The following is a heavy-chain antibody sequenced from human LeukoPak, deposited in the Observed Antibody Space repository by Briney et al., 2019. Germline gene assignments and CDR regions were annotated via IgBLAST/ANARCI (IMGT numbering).Heavy chain of an antibody. CDR3: ARVYTVTPLYGMDV. D-gene: IGHD4-17*01. CDR1: GFTFSSYE. J-gene: IGHJ6*02. Sequence: PGGSLRLSCAASGFTFSSYEMNWVRQAPGKGLEWVSYISSSGSTIYYADSVKGRFTISRDNAKNSLYLQMNSLRAEDTAAYYCARVYTVTPLYGMDVWGQGTTVTVSS. CDR2: ISSSGSTI. V-gene: IGHV3-48*03.